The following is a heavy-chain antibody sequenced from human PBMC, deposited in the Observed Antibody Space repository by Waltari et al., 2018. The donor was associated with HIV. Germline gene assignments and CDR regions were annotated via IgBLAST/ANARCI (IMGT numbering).Heavy chain of an antibody. CDR1: GGSFSGYY. J-gene: IGHJ6*02. V-gene: IGHV4-34*01. Sequence: QVQLQQWGAGLLKPSETLSLTCAVYGGSFSGYYWSWIRQPPGKGLEWIGEINHSGSTNYNPSLKSRVTISVDTSKNQFSLKLSSVTAADTAVYYCARFWVPRFLEWGGKGYYYGMDVWGQGTTVTVSS. CDR2: INHSGST. D-gene: IGHD3-3*01. CDR3: ARFWVPRFLEWGGKGYYYGMDV.